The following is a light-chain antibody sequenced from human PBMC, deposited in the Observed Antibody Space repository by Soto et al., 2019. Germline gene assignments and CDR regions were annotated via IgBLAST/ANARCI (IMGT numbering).Light chain of an antibody. CDR3: QQYNNWPRT. CDR1: QSVSSN. V-gene: IGKV3-15*01. J-gene: IGKJ1*01. Sequence: EIVMTQSPATLSVSPGERATLSCRASQSVSSNLAWYQQKPGQAHRLLIYGASTRATGIQARFSGSGSGTEFTLTIRSLQSEDFAVYYCQQYNNWPRTVGQGTKVDIK. CDR2: GAS.